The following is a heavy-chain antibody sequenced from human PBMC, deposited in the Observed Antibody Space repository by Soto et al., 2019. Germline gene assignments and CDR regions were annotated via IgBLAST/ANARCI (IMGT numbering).Heavy chain of an antibody. CDR2: ISSSSSYI. V-gene: IGHV3-21*01. D-gene: IGHD3-3*01. Sequence: EVQLVESGGGLVKPGGSLRLSCAASGFTFSSYSMNWVRQAPGKGLEWVSSISSSSSYIYYADSVKGRFTISRDNAKNSQYLQMNSLRAEDTAVYYCARDRKPYYDFWSGYSDYYYYGMDVWGQGTTVTVSS. J-gene: IGHJ6*02. CDR1: GFTFSSYS. CDR3: ARDRKPYYDFWSGYSDYYYYGMDV.